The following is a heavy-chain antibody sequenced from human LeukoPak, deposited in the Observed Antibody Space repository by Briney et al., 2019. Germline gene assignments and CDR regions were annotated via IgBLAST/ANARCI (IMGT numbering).Heavy chain of an antibody. J-gene: IGHJ6*02. V-gene: IGHV3-30*03. D-gene: IGHD2-15*01. CDR3: ARHRSVVAATRFYYYGMDV. Sequence: PGGSLRLSCAASGFTFSSYGMHWVRQAPGKGLEWVAVISYDGSNKYYADSVKGRFTISRDNSKNSLYLQMNGLRAEDTAVYYCARHRSVVAATRFYYYGMDVWGQGTTVTVSS. CDR1: GFTFSSYG. CDR2: ISYDGSNK.